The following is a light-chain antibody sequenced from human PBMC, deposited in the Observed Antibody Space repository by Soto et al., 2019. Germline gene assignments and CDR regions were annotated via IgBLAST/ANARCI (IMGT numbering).Light chain of an antibody. Sequence: QSVLTQPPSASGSPGQSVTISCTGTSSDIGGYTYVSWYQHHPGKAPKLMIYEVSKRPSGVPDRFSGSKSGNTASLTVSGLRAEDEADYYCTSYAGSNSYVFGTGTKVTVL. J-gene: IGLJ1*01. V-gene: IGLV2-8*01. CDR1: SSDIGGYTY. CDR3: TSYAGSNSYV. CDR2: EVS.